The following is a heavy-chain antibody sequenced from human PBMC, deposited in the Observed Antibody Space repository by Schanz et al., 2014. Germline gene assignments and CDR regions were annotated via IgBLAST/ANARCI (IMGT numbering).Heavy chain of an antibody. J-gene: IGHJ4*02. CDR3: ARDRRNADLDY. V-gene: IGHV3-48*01. CDR2: ITYNGGTI. CDR1: GITFNSHS. Sequence: EVQLVESGGGLVQPGGSLRLSCAASGITFNSHSFNWVRQAPGKGLEWISYITYNGGTIYYSDSVKGRFTISRDNAKNSLYLEMNSLRAEDTALYYCARDRRNADLDYWGQGTLVTVSS. D-gene: IGHD1-1*01.